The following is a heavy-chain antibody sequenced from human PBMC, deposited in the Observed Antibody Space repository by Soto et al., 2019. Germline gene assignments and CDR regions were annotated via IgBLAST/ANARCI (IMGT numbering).Heavy chain of an antibody. Sequence: TCAVYGGSFSGYYWSWVRQPPGKGLEWIGEIYHSGGTNYNPSLKSRVTISVDRSKTQLFLDLRSVTAADTAIYYCARANSWKLDYWSQGTLVTVSS. D-gene: IGHD1-1*01. CDR1: GGSFSGYY. CDR2: IYHSGGT. J-gene: IGHJ4*02. V-gene: IGHV4-34*01. CDR3: ARANSWKLDY.